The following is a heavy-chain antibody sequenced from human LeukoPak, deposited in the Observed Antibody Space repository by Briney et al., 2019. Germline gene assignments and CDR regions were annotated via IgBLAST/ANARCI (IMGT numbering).Heavy chain of an antibody. Sequence: GGSLRLSCAASGFTFSSYGMSWVRQAPGKGLEWVANIKHDGSEKYYVDSVKGRFTISRDNAKNSLYLQMNSLRVEDTAVYYCARWSSSIALSGYDYWGQGTLVTVSS. CDR2: IKHDGSEK. V-gene: IGHV3-7*01. J-gene: IGHJ4*02. CDR3: ARWSSSIALSGYDY. CDR1: GFTFSSYG. D-gene: IGHD6-6*01.